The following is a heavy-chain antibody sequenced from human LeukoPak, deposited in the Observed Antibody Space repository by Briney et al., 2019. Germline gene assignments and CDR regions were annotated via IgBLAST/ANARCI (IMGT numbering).Heavy chain of an antibody. Sequence: SQTLSLTCTVSGGSISSGDYYWSWIRQPPGKGLEWMGDIYYSGSTYYNPSLKSGVTISVDTSKNQCSLKLSSVTAADTAVYYCARGGDDYGGNSPFDYWGQGTLVTVSS. J-gene: IGHJ4*02. V-gene: IGHV4-30-4*01. CDR2: IYYSGST. CDR3: ARGGDDYGGNSPFDY. CDR1: GGSISSGDYY. D-gene: IGHD4-23*01.